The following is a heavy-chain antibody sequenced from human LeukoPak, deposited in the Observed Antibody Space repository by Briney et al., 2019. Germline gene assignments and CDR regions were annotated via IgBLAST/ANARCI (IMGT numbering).Heavy chain of an antibody. Sequence: PGGSLRLSCAASGFTFSSYGMHWVRQAPGKGLEWVAFIRYDGSNKYYADSVKCRFTISRDNSKNTLYLQMNSLRAEDTAVYYCAKGRTTVTYYYYYYMDVWGKGTAVTISS. CDR3: AKGRTTVTYYYYYYMDV. D-gene: IGHD4-17*01. J-gene: IGHJ6*03. CDR2: IRYDGSNK. CDR1: GFTFSSYG. V-gene: IGHV3-30*02.